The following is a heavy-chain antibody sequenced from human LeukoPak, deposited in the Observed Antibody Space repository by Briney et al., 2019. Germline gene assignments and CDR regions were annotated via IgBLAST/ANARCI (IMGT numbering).Heavy chain of an antibody. CDR3: AGGGDFDY. J-gene: IGHJ4*02. V-gene: IGHV3-21*01. D-gene: IGHD3-16*01. CDR2: ISRTSEYI. CDR1: GFSFSIYF. Sequence: PGGSLRLSCAASGFSFSIYFMNWVRQAPGKGLEWVSSISRTSEYIHYADSVRGRFAISRDNAKNSVYLQMNSLSAEDTAVYFCAGGGDFDYWGQGILVTVSA.